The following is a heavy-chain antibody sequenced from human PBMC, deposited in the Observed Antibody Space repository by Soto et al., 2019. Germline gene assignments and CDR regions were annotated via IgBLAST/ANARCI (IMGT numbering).Heavy chain of an antibody. J-gene: IGHJ5*02. CDR1: GYTFTGYY. Sequence: ASVKVSCKASGYTFTGYYMHWVRQAPGQGLEWMGWINPNSGGTNYAQKFQGWVTMTWDTSISTAYMELSRLRSEDTAVYYCARDQSRRSYFDWFRDEHQDNWFDPWGQGTLVTVSS. V-gene: IGHV1-2*04. CDR3: ARDQSRRSYFDWFRDEHQDNWFDP. CDR2: INPNSGGT. D-gene: IGHD3-9*01.